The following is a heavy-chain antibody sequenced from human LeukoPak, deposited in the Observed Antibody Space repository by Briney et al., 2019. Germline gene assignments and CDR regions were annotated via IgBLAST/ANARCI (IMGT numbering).Heavy chain of an antibody. CDR1: GFSFSSYA. Sequence: GGSLRLSCAASGFSFSSYAMSWVRQAPGKGLGWVSSISASGDRTYYVDAVSGRLSISRDNSKTSLYLQMSSLRAEDTAKSFCAKDREVGSTADAFDIWGQGTVVTV. J-gene: IGHJ3*02. D-gene: IGHD5/OR15-5a*01. CDR3: AKDREVGSTADAFDI. CDR2: ISASGDRT. V-gene: IGHV3-23*01.